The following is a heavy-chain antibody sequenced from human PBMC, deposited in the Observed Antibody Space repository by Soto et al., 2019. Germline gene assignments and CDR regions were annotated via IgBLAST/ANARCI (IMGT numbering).Heavy chain of an antibody. D-gene: IGHD3-16*01. Sequence: QVQLVQSGAEVKEPGSSVKVACQASGGAFSTYAISWVRQAPGQGLEWMGGVIPLFGTSNYLPKFQGRVSIAADRSTETVYMELSRLRFAARAVYFCARELKAGGHSGMDAWGKGPQSPSPQ. V-gene: IGHV1-69*06. CDR2: VIPLFGTS. CDR1: GGAFSTYA. CDR3: ARELKAGGHSGMDA. J-gene: IGHJ6*01.